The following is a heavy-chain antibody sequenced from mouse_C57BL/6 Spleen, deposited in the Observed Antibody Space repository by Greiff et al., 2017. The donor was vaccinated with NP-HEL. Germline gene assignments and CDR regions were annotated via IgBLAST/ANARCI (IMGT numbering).Heavy chain of an antibody. D-gene: IGHD2-4*01. V-gene: IGHV14-3*01. CDR1: GFNIKNTY. J-gene: IGHJ4*01. CDR2: IDPANGNT. Sequence: EVNLVESVAELVRPGASVKLSCTASGFNIKNTYMHWVKQRPEQGLEWIGRIDPANGNTKYAPKSQGKATITADTSSHTAYLQLSSLTSEDTAIYYCARPYDYDGVGWGQGTSVTVSS. CDR3: ARPYDYDGVG.